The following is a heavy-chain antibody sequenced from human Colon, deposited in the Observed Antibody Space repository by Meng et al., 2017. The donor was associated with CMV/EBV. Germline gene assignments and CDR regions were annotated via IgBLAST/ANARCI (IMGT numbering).Heavy chain of an antibody. D-gene: IGHD3-9*01. V-gene: IGHV4-59*01. Sequence: SETLSLTCAVSGGSISTYHWSWIRQPPGKGLEWIGYIFYNGSTTFNPSLKSRVSMSVDTSNNQFSLHLSSVTAADTAVYYCARSLLGDTLTGYIYFFDYRGQGRQVTVSS. J-gene: IGHJ4*02. CDR2: IFYNGST. CDR3: ARSLLGDTLTGYIYFFDY. CDR1: GGSISTYH.